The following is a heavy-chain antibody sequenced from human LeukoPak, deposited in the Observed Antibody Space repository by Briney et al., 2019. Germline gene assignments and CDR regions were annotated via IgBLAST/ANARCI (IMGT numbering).Heavy chain of an antibody. CDR2: INSDGSTT. CDR1: GFTFSSHW. CDR3: ARVMYYYHSSGSIAVYYFDY. V-gene: IGHV3-74*01. J-gene: IGHJ4*02. Sequence: PGGSLRLSCAASGFTFSSHWMHWVRQAPGKELVWVSRINSDGSTTSYADSVKGRLTISRDNAKNTLYLQMNSLRAEDTAVYYCARVMYYYHSSGSIAVYYFDYWGQGTLVTVSS. D-gene: IGHD3-22*01.